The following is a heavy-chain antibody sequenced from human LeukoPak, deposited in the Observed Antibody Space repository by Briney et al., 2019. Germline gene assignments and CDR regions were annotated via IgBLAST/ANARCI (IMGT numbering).Heavy chain of an antibody. J-gene: IGHJ4*02. V-gene: IGHV3-33*08. Sequence: PGGSLRLSCAASGFTFSSYATSWVRQAPGKGLEWVALIWYDGSSKYYTDSVKGRFTVSRDNSKNTLYLQMNSLRAEDTAVYYCARYSSSSCLDYWGQGTLVTVSS. CDR2: IWYDGSSK. CDR3: ARYSSSSCLDY. CDR1: GFTFSSYA. D-gene: IGHD6-6*01.